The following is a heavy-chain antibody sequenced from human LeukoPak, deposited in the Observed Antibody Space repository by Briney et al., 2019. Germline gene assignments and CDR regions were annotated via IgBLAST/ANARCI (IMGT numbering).Heavy chain of an antibody. J-gene: IGHJ4*02. CDR2: VNQDGSQK. CDR1: GCTFSSYW. V-gene: IGHV3-7*01. CDR3: ARHGDFDFAY. D-gene: IGHD4-17*01. Sequence: GGSLRLSCVASGCTFSSYWMAWVRQAPEKGLECVATVNQDGSQKYYVDSVKGRFTISRDNAKNSLYLQMNSLRAEDTAIYYCARHGDFDFAYWGQGTLVTVSS.